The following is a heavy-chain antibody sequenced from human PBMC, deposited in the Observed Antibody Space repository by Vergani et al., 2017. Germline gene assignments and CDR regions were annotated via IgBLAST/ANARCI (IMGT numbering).Heavy chain of an antibody. CDR2: MKEDGADK. CDR1: GFKLDEYW. Sequence: EVHLVESGGGLVQPGGSLRLSCVGSGFKLDEYWMSWVRQAPGKGLEWVADMKEDGADKKYVDSVKGRFTISRDNAKNSLFLQVNSLRAEDTAVYFCAREGHLVGPDLDYWGQGTLVTVSS. CDR3: AREGHLVGPDLDY. J-gene: IGHJ4*02. V-gene: IGHV3-7*01. D-gene: IGHD1-26*01.